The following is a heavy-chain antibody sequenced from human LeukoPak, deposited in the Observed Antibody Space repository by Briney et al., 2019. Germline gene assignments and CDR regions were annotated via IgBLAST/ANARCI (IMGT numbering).Heavy chain of an antibody. V-gene: IGHV4-59*01. CDR1: GGSISSYY. CDR2: IYYSGST. D-gene: IGHD3-22*01. CDR3: AREVTYYYDSSGSFDY. Sequence: SETLSLTCTVSGGSISSYYWSWIRQPPGKGLGWIGYIYYSGSTNYNPSLKSRVTISVDTSKNQFSLKLSSVTAADTAVYYCAREVTYYYDSSGSFDYWGQGTLVTVSS. J-gene: IGHJ4*02.